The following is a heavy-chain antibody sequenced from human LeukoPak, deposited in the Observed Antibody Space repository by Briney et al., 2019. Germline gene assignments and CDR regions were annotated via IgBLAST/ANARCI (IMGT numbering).Heavy chain of an antibody. CDR3: ATDNYDSSMPYYFDN. CDR1: GFTFSSYS. J-gene: IGHJ4*02. D-gene: IGHD3-22*01. Sequence: GGSLRLSCAASGFTFSSYSMNWVRQAPGKGLEWVSYISSSSSTLYYADSVKGRFTISRDNAKNSLYLQMNSLGAEDTAIYYCATDNYDSSMPYYFDNWGQGTLVTVSS. V-gene: IGHV3-48*01. CDR2: ISSSSSTL.